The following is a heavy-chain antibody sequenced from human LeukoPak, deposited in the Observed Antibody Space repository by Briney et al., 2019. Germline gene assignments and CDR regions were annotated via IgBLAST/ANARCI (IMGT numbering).Heavy chain of an antibody. D-gene: IGHD5-18*01. J-gene: IGHJ3*02. Sequence: SETLSLTCAVSGYSISSGYYWSWIRQPPGKGLEWIGYIYYSGSTYYNPSLKSRVTISVDTSKNQFSLKLSSVTAADTAVYYCARDIGYSYGHDAFDIWGQGTMVTVSS. CDR3: ARDIGYSYGHDAFDI. CDR1: GYSISSGYY. V-gene: IGHV4-30-4*08. CDR2: IYYSGST.